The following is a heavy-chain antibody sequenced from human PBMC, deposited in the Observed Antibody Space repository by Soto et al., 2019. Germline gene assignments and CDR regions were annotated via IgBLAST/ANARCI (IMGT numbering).Heavy chain of an antibody. D-gene: IGHD1-26*01. CDR2: IIPIFGTA. CDR1: GGTFSSYA. CDR3: ARDVSVGGSDRWGLYGMDV. V-gene: IGHV1-69*01. Sequence: QVQLVQSGAEVKKPGSSVKVSCKASGGTFSSYAISWVRQAPGQGLEWMGGIIPIFGTANYGQKFQGRVTITADESTSTAYVELSSLRSEDRAVYYCARDVSVGGSDRWGLYGMDVWGQGTTVTVSS. J-gene: IGHJ6*02.